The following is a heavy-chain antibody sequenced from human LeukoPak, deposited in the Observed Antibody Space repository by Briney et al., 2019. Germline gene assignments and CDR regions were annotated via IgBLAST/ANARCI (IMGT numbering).Heavy chain of an antibody. V-gene: IGHV4-30-2*01. D-gene: IGHD2-15*01. CDR2: ICHSGST. Sequence: SETLSLTCAVSGGSISSGGYSWSWIRQPPGKGLEWIGYICHSGSTYYNPSLKSRVTISVDRSKNQFSLKLSSVTAADTAVYYCARGGARMAFDIWGQGTMATVSS. CDR1: GGSISSGGYS. J-gene: IGHJ3*02. CDR3: ARGGARMAFDI.